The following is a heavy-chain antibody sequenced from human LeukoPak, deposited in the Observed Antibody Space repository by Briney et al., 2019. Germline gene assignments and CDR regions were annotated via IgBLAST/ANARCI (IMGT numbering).Heavy chain of an antibody. CDR3: ARERTGGTSPWDPTDY. D-gene: IGHD2-2*01. CDR1: GFTFSDYY. J-gene: IGHJ4*02. Sequence: PGGSLRLSCAASGFTFSDYYMSWIRQAPGKGLEWVSYISSSGSTIYYADSVKGRFTISRDNAKNSLYLQMNSLRAEDTAVYYCARERTGGTSPWDPTDYWGQGTLVTVSS. CDR2: ISSSGSTI. V-gene: IGHV3-11*04.